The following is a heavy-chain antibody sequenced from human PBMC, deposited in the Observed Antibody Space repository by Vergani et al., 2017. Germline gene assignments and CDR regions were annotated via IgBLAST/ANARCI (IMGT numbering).Heavy chain of an antibody. D-gene: IGHD3-22*01. J-gene: IGHJ3*02. CDR1: GFSFTSYG. V-gene: IGHV3-30*02. CDR3: AKDSLYYYDSSGYYFNAFDI. Sequence: QVRLVESGGGVVQPGRSLRLSCAASGFSFTSYGMHWVRQPPGKGLEWVAFIRYDGSNKYYADSVKGRFTISRDNSKNTLYLQMNSLRAEDTAVYYCAKDSLYYYDSSGYYFNAFDIWGQGTMVTVSS. CDR2: IRYDGSNK.